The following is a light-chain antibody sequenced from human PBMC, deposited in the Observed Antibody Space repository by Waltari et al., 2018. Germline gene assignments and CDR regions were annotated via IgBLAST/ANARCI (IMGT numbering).Light chain of an antibody. CDR1: GSNIGAGYD. Sequence: QSVLTQPPSVSGAPGQRVTISCTGSGSNIGAGYDVHWYQQLPRAAPKLLSYGSTSRPLGVPDRFFGSTAGTSAFLAITGLQAEDEADYYCQSYDTTLSVVFGGGTKLTV. CDR3: QSYDTTLSVV. CDR2: GST. J-gene: IGLJ3*02. V-gene: IGLV1-40*01.